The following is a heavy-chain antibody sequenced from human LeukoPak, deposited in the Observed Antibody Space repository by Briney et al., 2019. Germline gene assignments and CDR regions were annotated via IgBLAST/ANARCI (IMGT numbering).Heavy chain of an antibody. CDR2: IGTAGDT. D-gene: IGHD3-10*01. J-gene: IGHJ4*02. CDR1: GFTFSSYD. V-gene: IGHV3-13*01. CDR3: ARSGSGRDFDY. Sequence: GGSLRVSCAASGFTFSSYDMHWVRHATGKGLEWVSAIGTAGDTYYPGSVKGRFTISRENAKNSLYLQMNSLRAGDTAVYYCARSGSGRDFDYWGQGTLVTVSS.